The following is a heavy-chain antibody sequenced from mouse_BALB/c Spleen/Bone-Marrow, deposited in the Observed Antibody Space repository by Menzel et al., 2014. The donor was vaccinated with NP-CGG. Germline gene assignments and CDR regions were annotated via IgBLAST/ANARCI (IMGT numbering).Heavy chain of an antibody. CDR1: GFDFSGYW. D-gene: IGHD1-1*01. J-gene: IGHJ4*01. CDR3: ARLGYYGVMAY. CDR2: INPDSSTI. Sequence: EVQLQQSGGGLVQPGRSLKLSCAASGFDFSGYWMSWVRQAPGKGLEWIGEINPDSSTINYTPSLKDKFIISRDNAKNTLYLQMSKVRSEDTALYYCARLGYYGVMAYWSQGTSVTVSS. V-gene: IGHV4-1*02.